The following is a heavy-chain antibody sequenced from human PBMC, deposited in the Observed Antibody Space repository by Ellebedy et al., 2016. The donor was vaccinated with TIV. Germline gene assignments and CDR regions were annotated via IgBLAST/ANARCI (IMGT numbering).Heavy chain of an antibody. J-gene: IGHJ6*02. CDR3: ARYPTPTIAADGPEGNNPSPYGMDV. Sequence: AASVNVSCKASVYSFSRYDINWVRQATGQWLEWMGWMIPNSGNTGYAHKFQGRVTMNRNTSVSTVYIELISLRSKDTAVFYCARYPTPTIAADGPEGNNPSPYGMDVWGQGTTVTVSS. CDR1: VYSFSRYD. V-gene: IGHV1-8*01. CDR2: MIPNSGNT. D-gene: IGHD6-13*01.